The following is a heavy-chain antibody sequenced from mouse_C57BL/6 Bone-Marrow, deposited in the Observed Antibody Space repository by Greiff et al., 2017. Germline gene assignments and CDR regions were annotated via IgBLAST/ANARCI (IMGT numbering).Heavy chain of an antibody. V-gene: IGHV1-64*01. CDR3: ARRGWLLPFAY. D-gene: IGHD2-3*01. CDR2: FHPNSGST. J-gene: IGHJ3*01. Sequence: QVQLQQPGAELVKPGASVKLSCKASGYTFTSYWMHWVKQRPGQGLEWIGMFHPNSGSTNYNEKFKSKATLTVDKSSSTAYMQLSSLTSEDSAVYYCARRGWLLPFAYWGQGTLVTVSA. CDR1: GYTFTSYW.